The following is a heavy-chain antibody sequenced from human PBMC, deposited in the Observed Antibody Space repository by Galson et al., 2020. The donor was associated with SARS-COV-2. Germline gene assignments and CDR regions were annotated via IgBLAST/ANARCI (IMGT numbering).Heavy chain of an antibody. Sequence: SETLSLTCTVSGYSVSTTNYWGWVRQPPGRGLEWIGSVYPSGTTYYNPSLKSQVTISVDTSKNQFSLRLDSVTAADTALYYCARQGVNMIVLVTVPGWYFDLWGRGTLVTLSS. D-gene: IGHD3-22*01. CDR1: GYSVSTTNY. CDR2: VYPSGTT. V-gene: IGHV4-38-2*02. J-gene: IGHJ2*01. CDR3: ARQGVNMIVLVTVPGWYFDL.